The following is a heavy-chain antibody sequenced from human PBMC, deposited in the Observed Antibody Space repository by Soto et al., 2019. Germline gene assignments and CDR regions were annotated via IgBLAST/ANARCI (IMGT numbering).Heavy chain of an antibody. CDR2: IYYSGST. CDR1: CGSISSYY. Sequence: SETLSLTCTVSCGSISSYYWSWIRQPPGKGLEWIGYIYYSGSTNYNPSLKSRVTISVDTSKNQFSLKLSSVTAADTAVYYCARARGYSYGYDYWGQGTLVTVSS. CDR3: ARARGYSYGYDY. D-gene: IGHD5-18*01. V-gene: IGHV4-59*01. J-gene: IGHJ4*02.